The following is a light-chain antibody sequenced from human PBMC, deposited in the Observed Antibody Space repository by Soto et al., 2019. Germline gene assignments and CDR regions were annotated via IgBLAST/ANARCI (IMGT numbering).Light chain of an antibody. CDR2: GAS. CDR3: QQYGSSPRT. J-gene: IGKJ1*01. Sequence: EIVLTQSPGTLSLSPRERATLSCRARQSVCSSYLAWYQQKPGQAPRLLIYGASSRATGIPDRFSGSGSGTDFTLTISRLEPEDFAVDYCQQYGSSPRTFGQGTKVEIK. CDR1: QSVCSSY. V-gene: IGKV3-20*01.